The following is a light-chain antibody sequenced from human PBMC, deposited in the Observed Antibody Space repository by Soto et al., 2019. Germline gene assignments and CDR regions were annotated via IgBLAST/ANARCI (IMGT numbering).Light chain of an antibody. CDR3: QQYQNLWT. Sequence: IVMTHSPATLSVSPGERATLSCRAGQTIYSNVAWYQQRPGQAPRLLIYRASTRATGVPARFSGSGSGTEFTLTISGLQSEDFALYYCQQYQNLWTFGQGTKVEIK. CDR1: QTIYSN. V-gene: IGKV3-15*01. CDR2: RAS. J-gene: IGKJ1*01.